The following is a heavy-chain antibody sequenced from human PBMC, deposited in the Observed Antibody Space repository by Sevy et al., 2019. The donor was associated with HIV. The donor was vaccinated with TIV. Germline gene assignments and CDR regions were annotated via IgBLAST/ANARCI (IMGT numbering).Heavy chain of an antibody. J-gene: IGHJ6*03. CDR3: ARGGAGRQFDYYYYMDV. D-gene: IGHD6-6*01. V-gene: IGHV4-59*01. CDR1: GGSITRYY. Sequence: SETLSLTCNVSGGSITRYYWNWIRQTPGKGLEWIAFVYYTGKTNYNPSLKSRATVSLDTSKSQFSLKLSSVTAADTAVYYCARGGAGRQFDYYYYMDVWAKGPRSPSP. CDR2: VYYTGKT.